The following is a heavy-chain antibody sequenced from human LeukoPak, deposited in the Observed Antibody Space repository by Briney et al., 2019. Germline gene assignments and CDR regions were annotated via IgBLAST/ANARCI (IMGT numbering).Heavy chain of an antibody. V-gene: IGHV3-23*01. CDR1: GFTFSTYG. Sequence: PGGSLRLSCAASGFTFSTYGMGWVRQAPGKGLAWVSGISASGDSTYNAESVRGPFTISRDNSKNMLYLQMNSLRVDDTAVYYCAKGVEWLVAGLIDDWGQGTLVSVSS. J-gene: IGHJ4*02. CDR3: AKGVEWLVAGLIDD. D-gene: IGHD3-3*01. CDR2: ISASGDST.